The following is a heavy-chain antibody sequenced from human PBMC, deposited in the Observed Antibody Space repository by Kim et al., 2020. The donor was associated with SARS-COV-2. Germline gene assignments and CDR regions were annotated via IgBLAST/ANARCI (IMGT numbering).Heavy chain of an antibody. CDR3: ARALIFGVVIVWFDP. V-gene: IGHV4-59*01. J-gene: IGHJ5*02. Sequence: PPLKSRVTISVDTSKNQFSLKLSSVTAADTAVYYCARALIFGVVIVWFDPWGQGTLVTVSS. D-gene: IGHD3-3*01.